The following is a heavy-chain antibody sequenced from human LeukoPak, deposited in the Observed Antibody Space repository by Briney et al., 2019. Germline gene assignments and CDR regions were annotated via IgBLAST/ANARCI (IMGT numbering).Heavy chain of an antibody. V-gene: IGHV4-34*01. Sequence: SETLSLTCAVYGGSFSGDYWNWIRQPPGKGLEWIGEINHSGSTNSNPSLKSRVTISVDTSKNQFSLKLSSVTAADTAVYYCARGTTVTTARGYYGMDVWGKGTTVTVSS. J-gene: IGHJ6*04. D-gene: IGHD4-17*01. CDR1: GGSFSGDY. CDR3: ARGTTVTTARGYYGMDV. CDR2: INHSGST.